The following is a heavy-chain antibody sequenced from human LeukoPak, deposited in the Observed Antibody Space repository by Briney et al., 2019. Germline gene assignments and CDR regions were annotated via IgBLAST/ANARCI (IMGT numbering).Heavy chain of an antibody. CDR3: AKQMVHAYYYYMDV. D-gene: IGHD5-24*01. CDR2: IWYDGSNK. V-gene: IGHV3-33*06. CDR1: GFTFSSYG. Sequence: HPGGSLRLSCAASGFTFSSYGMHWVRQAPGKGLEWVAVIWYDGSNKYYADSVKGRFTISRDNSKNTLYLQMNSLRAEDTAVYYCAKQMVHAYYYYMDVWGKGTTVTVSS. J-gene: IGHJ6*03.